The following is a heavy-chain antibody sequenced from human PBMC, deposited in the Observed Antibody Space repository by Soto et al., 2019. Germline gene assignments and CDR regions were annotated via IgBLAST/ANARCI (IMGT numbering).Heavy chain of an antibody. V-gene: IGHV4-30-4*01. D-gene: IGHD5-18*01. J-gene: IGHJ5*02. CDR3: ARGRRIQLWLGWFDP. CDR2: IYYSGST. CDR1: GGSISRGDYY. Sequence: QVQLQESGPGLVKPSQTLSLTCTVSGGSISRGDYYWSWISQPPGTGLEWIGHIYYSGSTYYNPYLKSRVTISVDTSKNHFALKLTSVTAADTAVYYCARGRRIQLWLGWFDPWGQGTLVTVSS.